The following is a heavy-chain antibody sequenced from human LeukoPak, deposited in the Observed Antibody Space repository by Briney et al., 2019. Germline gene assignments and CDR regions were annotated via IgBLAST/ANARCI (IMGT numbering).Heavy chain of an antibody. J-gene: IGHJ6*03. CDR1: GGTFSSYA. Sequence: GASVKVSCKASGGTFSSYAISWVRQAPGQGLEWMGGIISIFGTANYAQKFQGRVTITTDESTSTAYMELSSLRSEDTAVYYCARDRGEYHYYYMDVWGKGPRSPSP. CDR2: IISIFGTA. V-gene: IGHV1-69*05. D-gene: IGHD3-16*01. CDR3: ARDRGEYHYYYMDV.